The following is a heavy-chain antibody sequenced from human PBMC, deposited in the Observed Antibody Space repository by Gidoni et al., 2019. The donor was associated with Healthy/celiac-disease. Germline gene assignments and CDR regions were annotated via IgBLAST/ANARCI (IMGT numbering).Heavy chain of an antibody. CDR1: GYTFTSYD. CDR2: MIPNSGNT. D-gene: IGHD4-17*01. V-gene: IGHV1-8*01. Sequence: QVQLVQSGAEVQKPGASVKVSCKSSGYTFTSYDINWVRQATGQGLEWMGWMIPNSGNTDYAQKFQGRVTMAYNTSINTAYMELSSLRSEDTAVYYCARGGNGDYGDHWGQGTLVTVSS. J-gene: IGHJ4*02. CDR3: ARGGNGDYGDH.